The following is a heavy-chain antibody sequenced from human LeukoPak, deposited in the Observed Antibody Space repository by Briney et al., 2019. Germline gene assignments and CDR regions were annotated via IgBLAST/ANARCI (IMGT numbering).Heavy chain of an antibody. Sequence: GGSLRLSCAASGFTFDDYGMSWVRQAPGKGLEWVSGINWNGGSTGYADSVKGRFTISRDNSKNTLYLQMNSLRAEDTAVYYCAKDTAQGSAFDIWGQGTMVTVSS. CDR2: INWNGGST. D-gene: IGHD5-18*01. CDR1: GFTFDDYG. V-gene: IGHV3-20*04. CDR3: AKDTAQGSAFDI. J-gene: IGHJ3*02.